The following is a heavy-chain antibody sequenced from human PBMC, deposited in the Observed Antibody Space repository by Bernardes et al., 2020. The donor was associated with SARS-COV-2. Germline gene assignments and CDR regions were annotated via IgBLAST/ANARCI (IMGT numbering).Heavy chain of an antibody. D-gene: IGHD6-13*01. CDR2: ITAYSGNT. CDR1: GYTFPHFG. V-gene: IGHV1-18*04. J-gene: IGHJ6*04. CDR3: ARADGSSWNFYDYGLDV. Sequence: AAVKDSCKASGYTFPHFGISWVRQAPGQGLEWMGWITAYSGNTDYGQKFQGRVTMTTDTSTNTAYMELRNLRSDDTAMYFCARADGSSWNFYDYGLDVWGKGTTVTVSS.